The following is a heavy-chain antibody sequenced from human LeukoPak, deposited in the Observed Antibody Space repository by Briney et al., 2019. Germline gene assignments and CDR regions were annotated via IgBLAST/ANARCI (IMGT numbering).Heavy chain of an antibody. J-gene: IGHJ4*02. CDR2: INPNSGGT. CDR1: GYTFTGYY. D-gene: IGHD3-3*01. V-gene: IGHV1-2*02. CDR3: ATAVLEWWGGNYFDH. Sequence: GASVKVSCKASGYTFTGYYMHWVRQAPGQGLEWMGWINPNSGGTNYAQKFQGRVTMTRDTSISTAYMELSRLRSDDTAVYYCATAVLEWWGGNYFDHWGQGTLVTVSS.